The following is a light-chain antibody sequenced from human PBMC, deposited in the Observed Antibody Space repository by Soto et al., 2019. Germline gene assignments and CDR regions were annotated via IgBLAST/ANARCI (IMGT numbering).Light chain of an antibody. J-gene: IGKJ4*01. Sequence: DIQMTQSPSSLSASVGDRVTITCRASQGIGNDLGWYQQRPGKAPKRLIYAASSLQSGVPLRFSDNSSETEFPLTISSLKPQDFADHYCLQHNSYPPLTSGGGTKVEIK. CDR2: AAS. CDR3: LQHNSYPPLT. V-gene: IGKV1-17*01. CDR1: QGIGND.